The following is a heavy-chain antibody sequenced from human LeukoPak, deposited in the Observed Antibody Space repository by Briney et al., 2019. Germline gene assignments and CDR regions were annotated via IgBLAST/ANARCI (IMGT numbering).Heavy chain of an antibody. CDR1: GYTFTGYW. V-gene: IGHV5-51*01. CDR2: IYPGDSDT. Sequence: GESLKISCKGSGYTFTGYWIGWVRQMPGKGLEWMGDIYPGDSDTRYSPSFQGQVTISADKAITNAYLQWSSLTAPGAAMYYCARARVAVSRYYFDYWGQGTLVTVSS. CDR3: ARARVAVSRYYFDY. D-gene: IGHD6-19*01. J-gene: IGHJ4*02.